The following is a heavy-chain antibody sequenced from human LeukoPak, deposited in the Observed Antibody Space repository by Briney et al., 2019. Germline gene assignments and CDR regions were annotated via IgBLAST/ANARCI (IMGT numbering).Heavy chain of an antibody. CDR1: GFTFDDYG. V-gene: IGHV3-20*04. D-gene: IGHD3-22*01. CDR2: INWNGGST. J-gene: IGHJ4*02. CDR3: AKGGFYDSSAY. Sequence: GGSLRLSCAASGFTFDDYGMSWVRQAPGKGLEWVSGINWNGGSTGYADSVKGRFTISRDNSKNTLYLQMNSLRAEDTAVYYCAKGGFYDSSAYWGQGTLVTVSS.